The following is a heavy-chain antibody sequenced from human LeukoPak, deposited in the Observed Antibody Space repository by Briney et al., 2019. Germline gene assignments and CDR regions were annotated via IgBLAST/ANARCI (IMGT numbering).Heavy chain of an antibody. J-gene: IGHJ5*01. V-gene: IGHV3-53*01. Sequence: GGSLRLSCAASGFTVSNNYMTWVRQAPGKGLEWVSLIYSGGTTFYTDSVKGRFTISIDSSKNTLYLQMNNLKAEDTAVYYCTTSPAVASWGQGTLVTVSS. CDR3: TTSPAVAS. CDR1: GFTVSNNY. D-gene: IGHD4-23*01. CDR2: IYSGGTT.